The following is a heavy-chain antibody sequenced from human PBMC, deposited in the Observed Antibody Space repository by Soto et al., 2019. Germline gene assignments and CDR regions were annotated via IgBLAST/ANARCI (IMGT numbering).Heavy chain of an antibody. Sequence: QVQLVQSGAEVKKPGSSVKVSCKASGGTFSSYTISWVRQAPGQGLEWMGRIIPILGIANYAQKFQGRVTITADKSTSTAYMELSSLRCEDTAVYYCAASGVATYSFDYWGQGTLVTVSS. CDR3: AASGVATYSFDY. J-gene: IGHJ4*02. CDR2: IIPILGIA. CDR1: GGTFSSYT. D-gene: IGHD5-12*01. V-gene: IGHV1-69*02.